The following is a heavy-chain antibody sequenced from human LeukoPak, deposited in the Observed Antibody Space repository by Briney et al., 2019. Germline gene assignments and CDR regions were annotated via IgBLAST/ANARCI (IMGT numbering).Heavy chain of an antibody. CDR1: GGTFSSYA. CDR3: ARAYTVMAPIQNNWFDP. D-gene: IGHD5-18*01. J-gene: IGHJ5*02. V-gene: IGHV1-69*04. Sequence: SVKVSCKASGGTFSSYAISWVRQAPGQGLEWMGRIIPILGIANYAQKFQGRVTITADKSTSTAYMELSSLRSEDTAVYYCARAYTVMAPIQNNWFDPWGQGTLVTVSS. CDR2: IIPILGIA.